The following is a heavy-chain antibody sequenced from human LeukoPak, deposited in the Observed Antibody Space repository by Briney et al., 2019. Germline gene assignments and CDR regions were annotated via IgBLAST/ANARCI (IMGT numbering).Heavy chain of an antibody. Sequence: GGSLRLSCAASGFTFSSYGMHWVRQASGKGLEWVGRIRSKANSYATAYAASVKGRFTISRDDSKNTAYLQMNSLKTEDTAVYYCTLPVAMDTDAFDIWGQGTMVTVSS. CDR3: TLPVAMDTDAFDI. J-gene: IGHJ3*02. CDR2: IRSKANSYAT. V-gene: IGHV3-73*01. D-gene: IGHD5-18*01. CDR1: GFTFSSYG.